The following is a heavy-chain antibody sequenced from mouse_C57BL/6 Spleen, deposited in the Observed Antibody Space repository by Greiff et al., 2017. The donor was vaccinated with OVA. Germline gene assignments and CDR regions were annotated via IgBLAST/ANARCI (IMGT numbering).Heavy chain of an antibody. CDR1: GYSITSGYY. D-gene: IGHD2-4*01. Sequence: EVQLQQSGPGLVKPSQSLSLTCSVTGYSITSGYYWNWIRQSPGNKPEWMGYISYDGSNNYNPSLKNRISITRDTSKNQLFLKLNSVTTEDTATYYCARDQDYDYDVFDYWGQGTTLTVSS. V-gene: IGHV3-6*01. CDR2: ISYDGSN. J-gene: IGHJ2*01. CDR3: ARDQDYDYDVFDY.